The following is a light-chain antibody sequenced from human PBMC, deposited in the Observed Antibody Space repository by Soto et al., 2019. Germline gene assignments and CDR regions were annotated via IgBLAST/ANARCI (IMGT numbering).Light chain of an antibody. CDR1: SSDVGGYNY. J-gene: IGLJ1*01. V-gene: IGLV2-14*01. Sequence: SVLTQPASVSGSPGQSITISCPGTSSDVGGYNYVSWYQQHPGKAPKLMIYDVSNRPSGVSNRFSGSKSGNTASLTISGLQAEDEADYYCSSYTSSSPPYVFGTGTKVTVL. CDR2: DVS. CDR3: SSYTSSSPPYV.